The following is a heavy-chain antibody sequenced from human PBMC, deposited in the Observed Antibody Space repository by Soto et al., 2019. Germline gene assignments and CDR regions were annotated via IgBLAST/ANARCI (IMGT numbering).Heavy chain of an antibody. D-gene: IGHD2-2*03. Sequence: EVQLLESGGDLVQPGGSLRLSCAASGFTFSSYAMNWVRQAPGKGLEWVSAISGSGGGTYYADSVRGRFTISRDSSKNTLYLQMNSLRAEDTAVYHCAKDRDGFPPAWHFDLWGRGTLVTVSS. J-gene: IGHJ2*01. V-gene: IGHV3-23*01. CDR2: ISGSGGGT. CDR3: AKDRDGFPPAWHFDL. CDR1: GFTFSSYA.